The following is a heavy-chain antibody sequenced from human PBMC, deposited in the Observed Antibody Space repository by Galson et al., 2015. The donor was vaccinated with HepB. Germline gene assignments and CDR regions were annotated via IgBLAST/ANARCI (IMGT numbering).Heavy chain of an antibody. Sequence: SVKVSCKASGYTFPAYYVHWVRQAPGQGLEWMGRISPNSGGTNFAQKFQDRVTMTRDKSINTAYLELSRLRTDDTAVYYCARAGTTWGLFSYYGLDVWGQGTTLTVSS. D-gene: IGHD1-14*01. V-gene: IGHV1-2*06. J-gene: IGHJ6*02. CDR2: ISPNSGGT. CDR1: GYTFPAYY. CDR3: ARAGTTWGLFSYYGLDV.